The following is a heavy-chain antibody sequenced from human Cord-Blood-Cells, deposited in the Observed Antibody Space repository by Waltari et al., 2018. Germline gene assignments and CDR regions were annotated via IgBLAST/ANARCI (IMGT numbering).Heavy chain of an antibody. V-gene: IGHV1-2*02. CDR2: INPNSGGT. CDR1: GHTFTGYY. Sequence: QVQLVQSGAEVKKPGASVKVSCKASGHTFTGYYMHWVRQAPGPGIEWMGWINPNSGGTNYAQKFQGRVTMTRDTSISTAYMELSRLRSDDTAVYYCATLGYCSSTSCYKGDAFDIWGQGTMVTVSS. J-gene: IGHJ3*02. D-gene: IGHD2-2*02. CDR3: ATLGYCSSTSCYKGDAFDI.